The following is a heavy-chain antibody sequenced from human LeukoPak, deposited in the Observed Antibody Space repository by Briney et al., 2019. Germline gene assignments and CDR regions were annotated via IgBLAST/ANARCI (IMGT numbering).Heavy chain of an antibody. J-gene: IGHJ4*02. Sequence: SCKASGYTFNHYDINWVRQATGQGLEWVSSIFPSGGEIHYADSVRGRFTISRDNSKSTLSLQMNSLRAEDTAIYYCATYRQVLLPFESWGQGTLVTVSS. CDR1: GYTFNHYD. CDR3: ATYRQVLLPFES. V-gene: IGHV3-23*01. CDR2: IFPSGGEI. D-gene: IGHD2-8*02.